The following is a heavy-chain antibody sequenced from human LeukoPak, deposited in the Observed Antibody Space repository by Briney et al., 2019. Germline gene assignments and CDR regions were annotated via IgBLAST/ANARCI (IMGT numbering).Heavy chain of an antibody. V-gene: IGHV5-10-1*01. CDR3: ARGYGYNYYADY. J-gene: IGHJ4*02. CDR1: GYIFTSYW. CDR2: IDPSDSYT. Sequence: GESLKISCKGSGYIFTSYWISWVRQMPGKGLEWMGRIDPSDSYTNYSPSFQGHVTISADKSISTAYLQWSSLKASDTAMYYCARGYGYNYYADYWGQGTLVTVSS. D-gene: IGHD5-24*01.